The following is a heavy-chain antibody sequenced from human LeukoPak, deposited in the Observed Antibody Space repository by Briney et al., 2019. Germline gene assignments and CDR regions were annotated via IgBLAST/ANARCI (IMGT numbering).Heavy chain of an antibody. CDR3: ARSVATIVPFDY. Sequence: GGSLRLSCAASGFTFSSYGMHWVRQAPGKGLEWVAVIWYDGSNKYYADSVKGRFTISRDNSKNTLYLQMNSLRAEDTAVYYCARSVATIVPFDYWGQGTLVTVSS. J-gene: IGHJ4*02. D-gene: IGHD5-12*01. CDR2: IWYDGSNK. CDR1: GFTFSSYG. V-gene: IGHV3-33*01.